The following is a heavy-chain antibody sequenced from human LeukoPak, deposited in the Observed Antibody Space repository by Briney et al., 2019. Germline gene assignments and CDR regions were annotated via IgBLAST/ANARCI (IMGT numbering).Heavy chain of an antibody. CDR2: MYYNGNT. V-gene: IGHV4-59*08. Sequence: SPTLSLTCIVSGGSISGVYWSWIRQPPGKGLEWIAHMYYNGNTNYNPSLQSRVTISVDTSRNQFSLKLTSVTAADTAVYYCARHGPELNRPFDYWGQGTLVTVSS. D-gene: IGHD1-14*01. J-gene: IGHJ4*02. CDR3: ARHGPELNRPFDY. CDR1: GGSISGVY.